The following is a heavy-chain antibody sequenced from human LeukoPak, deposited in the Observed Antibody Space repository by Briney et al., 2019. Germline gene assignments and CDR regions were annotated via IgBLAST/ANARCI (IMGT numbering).Heavy chain of an antibody. D-gene: IGHD6-6*01. CDR2: ISGSGGST. CDR3: AKWGASSSRDKGQRFDY. CDR1: GFTFSSYA. J-gene: IGHJ4*02. V-gene: IGHV3-23*01. Sequence: GGSLRLSCAASGFTFSSYAMSWVRQAPGKGLEWVSAISGSGGSTYYADSVKGRFTISRDNSKNTLYLQMNSLRAEDTAVYYGAKWGASSSRDKGQRFDYWGQGTLVTVSS.